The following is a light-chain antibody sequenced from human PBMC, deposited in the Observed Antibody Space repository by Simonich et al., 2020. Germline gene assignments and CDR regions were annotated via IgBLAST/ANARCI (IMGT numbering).Light chain of an antibody. CDR3: YSAADNNWV. CDR1: VLAKKY. J-gene: IGLJ3*02. Sequence: SYELTQPSSVSVSPGQTARITCSGDVLAKKYARCFKQKPGKARVLVIYKDSERPSGIPELFSGSSSGTTVTLTIRVAQVEDEADYYCYSAADNNWVFGGGTKLTVL. CDR2: KDS. V-gene: IGLV3-27*01.